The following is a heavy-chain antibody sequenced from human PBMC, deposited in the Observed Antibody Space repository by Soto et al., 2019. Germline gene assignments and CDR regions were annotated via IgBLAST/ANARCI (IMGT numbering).Heavy chain of an antibody. CDR3: ARVRMAAAVYFDS. J-gene: IGHJ4*02. CDR2: IFYTGST. V-gene: IGHV4-59*01. D-gene: IGHD6-13*01. Sequence: PSETLSLTCTVSDDSISSYYWSWIRQPPGKGLEWIGFIFYTGSTNYNPSLKSRVTISIDTSKNQFSLKLSSVTAADTALYYCARVRMAAAVYFDSWGQGTLVTVSS. CDR1: DDSISSYY.